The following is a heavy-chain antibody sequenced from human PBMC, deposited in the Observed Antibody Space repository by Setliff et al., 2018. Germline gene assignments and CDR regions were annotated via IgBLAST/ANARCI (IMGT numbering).Heavy chain of an antibody. J-gene: IGHJ4*02. CDR3: ARDTLTLGDITLFDY. CDR2: TNPNNGDT. Sequence: ASVKVSCKASGYTFTGYYFHWVRQAPGQGLEWMGWTNPNNGDTKSAQKFQGRLTMTRDTSISTAYMELTGLRYDDTAIYYCARDTLTLGDITLFDYWSQGTLVTVSS. V-gene: IGHV1-2*02. D-gene: IGHD3-16*01. CDR1: GYTFTGYY.